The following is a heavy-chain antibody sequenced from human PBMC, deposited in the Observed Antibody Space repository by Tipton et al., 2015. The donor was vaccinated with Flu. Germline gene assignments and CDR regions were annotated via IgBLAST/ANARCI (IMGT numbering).Heavy chain of an antibody. J-gene: IGHJ4*02. CDR2: IYPSGTT. D-gene: IGHD3-10*02. V-gene: IGHV4-39*01. Sequence: TLSLTCTVSSASIRSTNYFCAWIRQPPGKRLELIGSIYPSGTTYSNPSLKSRVTISVDTSKSQFSLKLRSVTAADTAVYYCARLSYYDVDLKNFYFDYWGQGALVTVSS. CDR3: ARLSYYDVDLKNFYFDY. CDR1: SASIRSTNYF.